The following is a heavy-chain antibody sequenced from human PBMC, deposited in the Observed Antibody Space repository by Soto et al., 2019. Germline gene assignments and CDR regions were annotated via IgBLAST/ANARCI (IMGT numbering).Heavy chain of an antibody. J-gene: IGHJ3*02. CDR2: IYPGDSDT. Sequence: PGESLKISCKGSGYSFTSYWIGWVRQMPGKGLEWMGIIYPGDSDTRYSPSLQGQVTISADKSISTAYLQWSSLKASDTAMYYCARLTLQWLGAFDIWGQGTMVTVSS. D-gene: IGHD6-19*01. CDR3: ARLTLQWLGAFDI. V-gene: IGHV5-51*01. CDR1: GYSFTSYW.